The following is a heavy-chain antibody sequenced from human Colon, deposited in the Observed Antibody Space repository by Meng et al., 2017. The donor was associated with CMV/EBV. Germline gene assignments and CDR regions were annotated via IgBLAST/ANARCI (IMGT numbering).Heavy chain of an antibody. V-gene: IGHV1-8*01. CDR1: GYTFINYD. Sequence: ASVKVSCKASGYTFINYDIIWVRQATGQGLEWMGWMNANSGDTGYAQKFQGRVTMTRDTSISTAYMVLSRLRSDDTAIYYCATDIVAVPGRYFHFGLDVWAKGPRSQSP. CDR3: ATDIVAVPGRYFHFGLDV. CDR2: MNANSGDT. D-gene: IGHD2-2*01. J-gene: IGHJ6*02.